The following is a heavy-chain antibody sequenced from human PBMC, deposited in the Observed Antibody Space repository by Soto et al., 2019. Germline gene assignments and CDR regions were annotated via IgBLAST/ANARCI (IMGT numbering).Heavy chain of an antibody. CDR1: GFTFDYYT. CDR2: ISWDGGIT. CDR3: AKAGAYNYGSYFDY. D-gene: IGHD5-18*01. J-gene: IGHJ4*02. V-gene: IGHV3-43*01. Sequence: PGGSLRLSCAASGFTFDYYTMQGGRQAPGKGLEWVSLISWDGGITYYADSVKGRFTISRDNSKNSLYLQMNSLRTEDTALYYCAKAGAYNYGSYFDYWGQGTLVTVS.